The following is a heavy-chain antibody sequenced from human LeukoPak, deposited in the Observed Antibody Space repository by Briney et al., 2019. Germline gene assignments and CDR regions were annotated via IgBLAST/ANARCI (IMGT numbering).Heavy chain of an antibody. J-gene: IGHJ5*02. CDR2: ISGSGGST. D-gene: IGHD6-19*01. Sequence: PGGSLRLSCAASGFTFSSYAMSWVRQAPGKGLEWVSAISGSGGSTYYADSVKGRFTISRDNSKNTLYLQMNSLRAEDTAVYYCAKRSTGYSSGWSPDWFDPWGQGTLVTVSS. V-gene: IGHV3-23*01. CDR1: GFTFSSYA. CDR3: AKRSTGYSSGWSPDWFDP.